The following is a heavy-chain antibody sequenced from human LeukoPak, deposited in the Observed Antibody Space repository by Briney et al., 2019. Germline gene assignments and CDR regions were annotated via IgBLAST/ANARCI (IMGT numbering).Heavy chain of an antibody. Sequence: SETLSLTCAVYGRSFSGYYWSWIRQPPGKGLEWIGEINHSGSTNYNPSLKSRVTISVDTSKNQFSLKLSSVTAADTAVYYCARGVVYSTTVTTAELYYYYYGMDVWGQGTTVTVSS. CDR2: INHSGST. J-gene: IGHJ6*02. V-gene: IGHV4-34*01. D-gene: IGHD4-17*01. CDR1: GRSFSGYY. CDR3: ARGVVYSTTVTTAELYYYYYGMDV.